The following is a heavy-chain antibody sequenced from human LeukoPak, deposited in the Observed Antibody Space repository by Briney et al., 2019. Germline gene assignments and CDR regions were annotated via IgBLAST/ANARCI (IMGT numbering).Heavy chain of an antibody. V-gene: IGHV3-33*01. CDR1: GFTFSSYG. CDR2: IWYDGSNK. D-gene: IGHD2-15*01. CDR3: ARDGEVGRDIVVMVAHPPDY. J-gene: IGHJ4*02. Sequence: PGRSLRLSCAASGFTFSSYGMHWVRQAPGKGLEWVAVIWYDGSNKYYADSVKGRFTISRDNSKNTLYLQMNSLRAEDTAVYYCARDGEVGRDIVVMVAHPPDYWGQGTLVTVSS.